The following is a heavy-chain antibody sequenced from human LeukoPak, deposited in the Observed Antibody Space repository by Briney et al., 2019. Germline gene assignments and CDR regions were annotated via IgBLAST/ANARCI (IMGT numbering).Heavy chain of an antibody. V-gene: IGHV3-7*01. Sequence: GGSLRLSCAASGFTFTSYWMNWVRQAPGKGLDRVANIKPDGSEKYYVDSVKGRFTISRDNAKNSLYLQMNSLRAEDTAVYYCARGGAGHSSGWYASYYWGQGTLVTVSS. CDR3: ARGGAGHSSGWYASYY. CDR2: IKPDGSEK. J-gene: IGHJ4*02. CDR1: GFTFTSYW. D-gene: IGHD6-19*01.